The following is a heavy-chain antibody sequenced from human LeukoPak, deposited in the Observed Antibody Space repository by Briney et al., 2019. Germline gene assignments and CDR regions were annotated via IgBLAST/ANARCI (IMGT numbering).Heavy chain of an antibody. D-gene: IGHD3-22*01. J-gene: IGHJ4*02. CDR1: GFIFSSYS. CDR3: ARDKLFYYDSSGYYAFDY. V-gene: IGHV3-48*04. CDR2: ISSSSSTI. Sequence: QSGGSLRLSCAASGFIFSSYSINWVRQAPGKGLEWVSYISSSSSTIYYADSVKGRFTISRDNAKNSLYLQMNSLRAEDTAVYYCARDKLFYYDSSGYYAFDYWGQGTLVTVSS.